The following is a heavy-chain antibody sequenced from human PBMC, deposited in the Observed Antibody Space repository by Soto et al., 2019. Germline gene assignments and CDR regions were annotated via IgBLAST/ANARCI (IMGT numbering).Heavy chain of an antibody. Sequence: QVQLVQSGAEVKKPGASVKVSCKTSGYTFTNHGINWVRQAPGQGLEWMGWITPYNANVNYAQKLQGRVTMTPETSTRAAYLALRRLTSDDAAVYYWARVRAAAIWGDAFVIWGQGAVVTVSS. D-gene: IGHD3-16*01. V-gene: IGHV1-18*04. CDR3: ARVRAAAIWGDAFVI. J-gene: IGHJ3*02. CDR2: ITPYNANV. CDR1: GYTFTNHG.